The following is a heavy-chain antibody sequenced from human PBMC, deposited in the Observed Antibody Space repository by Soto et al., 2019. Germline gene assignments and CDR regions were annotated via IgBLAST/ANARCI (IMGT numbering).Heavy chain of an antibody. V-gene: IGHV4-34*01. D-gene: IGHD6-13*01. CDR1: GGSFSGYY. J-gene: IGHJ6*03. CDR3: ARGRAAAGTRPYYMDG. Sequence: QVQLQQWGAGLLKPSETLSLTCAVYGGSFSGYYWSWIRQPPGKGLEWIGEINHSGSTNYNPSLKRRVTITVDPSKNQFPLKLSSVTAADTAVYYRARGRAAAGTRPYYMDGWGKGTTVTVSS. CDR2: INHSGST.